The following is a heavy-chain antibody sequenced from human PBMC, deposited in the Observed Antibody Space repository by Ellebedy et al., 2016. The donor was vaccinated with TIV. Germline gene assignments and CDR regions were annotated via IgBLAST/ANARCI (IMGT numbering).Heavy chain of an antibody. D-gene: IGHD1-1*01. CDR1: GGSISSSSYY. CDR2: IYYSGST. V-gene: IGHV4-31*03. Sequence: SETLSLTXTVSGGSISSSSYYWSWIRQPPGKGLEWIGYIYYSGSTYYNPSLKSRVTISVDTSKNQFSLKLSSVTAADTAVYYCAVGTPRFDYWGQGTLVTVSS. J-gene: IGHJ4*02. CDR3: AVGTPRFDY.